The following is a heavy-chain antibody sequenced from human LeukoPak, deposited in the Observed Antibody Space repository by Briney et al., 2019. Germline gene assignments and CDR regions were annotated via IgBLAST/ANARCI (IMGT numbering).Heavy chain of an antibody. D-gene: IGHD6-19*01. J-gene: IGHJ4*02. Sequence: KPSETLSLTCTVSGGSISSYYWSWIRQPPGKGLEWIGYIYYSGSTNYNPSLKSRVTISVDTSKNQFSLKLSSVTAADTTVYYCARAQSSSGWSPPYYFDYWGQGTLVTVSS. CDR3: ARAQSSSGWSPPYYFDY. CDR2: IYYSGST. CDR1: GGSISSYY. V-gene: IGHV4-59*01.